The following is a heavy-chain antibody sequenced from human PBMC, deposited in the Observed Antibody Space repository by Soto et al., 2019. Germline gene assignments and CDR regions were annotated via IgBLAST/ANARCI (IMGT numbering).Heavy chain of an antibody. D-gene: IGHD2-2*02. CDR1: GFTFSSYG. Sequence: QVQLVESGGGVVQPGRSLRLSCAASGFTFSSYGMHWVCQAPGKGLEWVAVISYDGSNKYYADSVKGRFTISRDNSKSTSYLQMNSQRAEDMGVYYCAKVRYCNSTRCYRCDYWGQGTMVTVSS. J-gene: IGHJ4*02. CDR2: ISYDGSNK. CDR3: AKVRYCNSTRCYRCDY. V-gene: IGHV3-30*18.